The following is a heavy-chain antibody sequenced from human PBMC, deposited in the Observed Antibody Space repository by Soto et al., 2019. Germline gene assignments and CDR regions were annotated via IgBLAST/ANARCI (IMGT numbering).Heavy chain of an antibody. Sequence: SETLSLTCAVYGGSFSDYYWNWIRQPPGKGLEWIGEINHSGSTNYNPSLKSRVTISVDTSKKQFSLKLSSVTAADTAVYYCARAVGDVWYGLDVWGQGTTVTVSS. V-gene: IGHV4-34*01. D-gene: IGHD1-26*01. CDR1: GGSFSDYY. J-gene: IGHJ6*02. CDR2: INHSGST. CDR3: ARAVGDVWYGLDV.